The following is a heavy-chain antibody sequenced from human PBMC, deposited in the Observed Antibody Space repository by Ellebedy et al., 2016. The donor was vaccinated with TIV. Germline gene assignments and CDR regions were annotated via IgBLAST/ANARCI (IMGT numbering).Heavy chain of an antibody. CDR2: ISGGGDNT. Sequence: GGSLRLSCAASGFTFGSFAMHWVRQAPGKGLEWLSAISGGGDNTYHADSVKGRFTIIRDNSTNTLYLEMDRLSAEDTAVYYCAKGTSSGFNYDRVGCEYWGQGTLVTVSS. CDR3: AKGTSSGFNYDRVGCEY. V-gene: IGHV3-23*01. CDR1: GFTFGSFA. J-gene: IGHJ4*02. D-gene: IGHD3-22*01.